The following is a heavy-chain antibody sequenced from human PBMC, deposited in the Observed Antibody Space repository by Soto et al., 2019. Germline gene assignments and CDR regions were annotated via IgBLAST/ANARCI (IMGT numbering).Heavy chain of an antibody. CDR1: TRIYY. CDR2: IYDNGHI. CDR3: AAVDGFPS. Sequence: PSETLSLTCSVSTRIYYWNWIRQPPGKGLEWIASIYDNGHINYNSALKSRLSIFLDKATQQISLNLTSVTAADTAVYYCAAVDGFPSWGHGIRVTVSS. V-gene: IGHV4-59*01. J-gene: IGHJ5*01. D-gene: IGHD5-12*01.